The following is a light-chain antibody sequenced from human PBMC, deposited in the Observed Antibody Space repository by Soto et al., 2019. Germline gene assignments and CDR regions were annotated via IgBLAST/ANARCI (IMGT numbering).Light chain of an antibody. CDR1: QSISGH. J-gene: IGKJ2*01. V-gene: IGKV1-39*01. CDR3: QQSATPLFT. Sequence: DIQMTQSPSSLSASIGDRVTITCRASQSISGHLNWYQQKPGEAPKLLIFGASNLQSGVPSRFSGSGSGTEFTLTISSLQPEDFATYYCQQSATPLFTFGQGTKVEIK. CDR2: GAS.